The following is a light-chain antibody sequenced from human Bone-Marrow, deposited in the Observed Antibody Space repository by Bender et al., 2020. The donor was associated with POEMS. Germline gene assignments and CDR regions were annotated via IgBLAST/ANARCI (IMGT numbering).Light chain of an antibody. CDR3: QAWDTTSIWV. CDR2: KDS. Sequence: SYELTQPSSVSVSPGQTARITCSGDLLTKKYVRWLQQKPGQAPVMVIYKDSERPSGIPERFSGSNSGNTATLTISGTQAVDEADYYCQAWDTTSIWVFGGGTKLTVL. J-gene: IGLJ3*02. V-gene: IGLV3-27*01. CDR1: LLTKKY.